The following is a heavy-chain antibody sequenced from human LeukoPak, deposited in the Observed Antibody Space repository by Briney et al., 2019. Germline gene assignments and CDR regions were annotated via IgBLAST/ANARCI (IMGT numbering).Heavy chain of an antibody. CDR1: RFTFSNYA. V-gene: IGHV3-23*01. CDR2: ISGSGGST. CDR3: AKGGPGYYDFWSGPTDYYYYGMDV. D-gene: IGHD3-3*01. Sequence: GGSLRLSCAASRFTFSNYAMSWVRQAPGKGLEWVSAISGSGGSTYYADSVKGRFTISRDNSKNTLYLQMNSLRAEDTAVYYCAKGGPGYYDFWSGPTDYYYYGMDVCGQGTTVTVSS. J-gene: IGHJ6*02.